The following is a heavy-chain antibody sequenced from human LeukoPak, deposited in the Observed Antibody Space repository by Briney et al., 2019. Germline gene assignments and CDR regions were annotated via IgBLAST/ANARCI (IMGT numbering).Heavy chain of an antibody. CDR3: ARDLATIFEYNCFDP. CDR1: GYTFTGYY. Sequence: ASVKVSCKASGYTFTGYYMHWVRQALGQGLEWMGIINPSGGSTSYAQKFQGRVTMTRDMSTSTVYMELSSLRSEDTAVYYCARDLATIFEYNCFDPWGQGTLVTVSS. D-gene: IGHD3-3*01. V-gene: IGHV1-46*01. CDR2: INPSGGST. J-gene: IGHJ5*02.